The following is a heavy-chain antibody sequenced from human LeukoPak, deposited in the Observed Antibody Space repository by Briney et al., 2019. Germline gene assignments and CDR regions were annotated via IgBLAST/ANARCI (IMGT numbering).Heavy chain of an antibody. CDR2: ISGSGGST. CDR1: GFTFSSYA. V-gene: IGHV3-23*01. Sequence: PGGSLRLSCAASGFTFSSYAVSWVRQAPGKGLEWVSAISGSGGSTYYADSVKGRFNISRDNSKNTLYLQMNSLRAEDTAVYYCAKDRVSTAMVYYFDYWGQGTLVTVSS. D-gene: IGHD5-18*01. J-gene: IGHJ4*02. CDR3: AKDRVSTAMVYYFDY.